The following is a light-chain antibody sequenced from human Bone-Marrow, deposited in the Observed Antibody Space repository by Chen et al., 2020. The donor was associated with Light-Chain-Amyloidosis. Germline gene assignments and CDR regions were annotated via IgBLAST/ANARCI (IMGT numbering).Light chain of an antibody. Sequence: DIVMKQSPYYPAVPMGERATINCKSSQNVLSTSNHKNYLAWYQQKEGQPPTLLIYGASTRESGDPDRFSGSESGTAFTLTINGLQAEDVAVYYCHQSYTPPLTYGPGTKVEIK. J-gene: IGKJ1*01. CDR2: GAS. CDR3: HQSYTPPLT. V-gene: IGKV4-1*01. CDR1: QNVLSTSNHKNY.